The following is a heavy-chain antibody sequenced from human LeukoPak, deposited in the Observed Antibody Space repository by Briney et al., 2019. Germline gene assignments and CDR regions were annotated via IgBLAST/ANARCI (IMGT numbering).Heavy chain of an antibody. V-gene: IGHV1-46*01. J-gene: IGHJ6*03. CDR2: INPSGGST. D-gene: IGHD3-3*01. Sequence: ASVKVSCKASGYTFTSYYMHWVRQAPGQGLEWMGIINPSGGSTSYAQKFQGRVTMTRDMSTNTVYMEPSSLRSEDTAVYYCARGRRVVMLNYYYYYYMDVWGKGTTVTVSS. CDR3: ARGRRVVMLNYYYYYYMDV. CDR1: GYTFTSYY.